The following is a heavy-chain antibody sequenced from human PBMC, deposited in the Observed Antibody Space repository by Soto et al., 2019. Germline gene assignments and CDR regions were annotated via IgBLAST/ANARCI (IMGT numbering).Heavy chain of an antibody. CDR1: GFTFGDYA. V-gene: IGHV3-49*03. D-gene: IGHD2-15*01. CDR2: IRSKAYGGTT. Sequence: GGSLRLSCTASGFTFGDYAMSWFRQAPGKGLEWVGFIRSKAYGGTTEYAASVTGRFTFSRDDSKSIAYLQMNSLKTEDTAVYYCTRSRTSEIGYCSGGSCYSIPPFDYWGQGTLVTVSS. CDR3: TRSRTSEIGYCSGGSCYSIPPFDY. J-gene: IGHJ4*02.